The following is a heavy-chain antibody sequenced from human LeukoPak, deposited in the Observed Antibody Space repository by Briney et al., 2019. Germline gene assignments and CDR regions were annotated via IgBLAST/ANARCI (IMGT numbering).Heavy chain of an antibody. V-gene: IGHV4-34*01. J-gene: IGHJ5*02. CDR2: INHSGST. CDR3: ARYGAAAGKENWFDP. Sequence: SETLSLTCAVYGGSFSGYYWSWIRQPPGKGLEWIGEINHSGSTNYNPSLKSRVTISVDTSKNQFSLKLSSVTAADTAVYYCARYGAAAGKENWFDPWGQGTLVTVSS. D-gene: IGHD6-13*01. CDR1: GGSFSGYY.